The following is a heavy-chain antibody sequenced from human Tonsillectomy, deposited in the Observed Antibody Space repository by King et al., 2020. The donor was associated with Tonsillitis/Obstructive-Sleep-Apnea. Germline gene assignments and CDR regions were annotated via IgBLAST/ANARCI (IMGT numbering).Heavy chain of an antibody. CDR1: GYTFTGYY. Sequence: VQLVESGAEVKKPGASVELSCKASGYTFTGYYIHWVRQAPGQGLEWMGWINPNTGDTNSAQRFQGRVTMTRDTSIGTAYMELSSLRSDDTAVYFCARESAGGYYIYWGQGTLVTVSS. V-gene: IGHV1-2*02. CDR2: INPNTGDT. CDR3: ARESAGGYYIY. J-gene: IGHJ4*02. D-gene: IGHD1-26*01.